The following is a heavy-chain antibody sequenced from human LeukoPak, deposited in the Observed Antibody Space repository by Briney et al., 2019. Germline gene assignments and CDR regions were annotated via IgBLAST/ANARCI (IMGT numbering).Heavy chain of an antibody. V-gene: IGHV1-18*01. J-gene: IGHJ4*02. D-gene: IGHD3-22*01. CDR2: ISAYNGNT. CDR1: GYTLTSYG. CDR3: ARAYYYDSSGYFDY. Sequence: ASVKVSCKASGYTLTSYGISWVRQAPGQGLEWMGWISAYNGNTNYAQKLQGRVTMTTDTSTSTAYMELRSLRSDDTAVYYCARAYYYDSSGYFDYWGQGTLVTISS.